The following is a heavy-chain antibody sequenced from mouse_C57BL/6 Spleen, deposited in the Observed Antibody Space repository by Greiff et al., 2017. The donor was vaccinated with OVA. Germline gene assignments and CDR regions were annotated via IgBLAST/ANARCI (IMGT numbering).Heavy chain of an antibody. CDR1: GYTFTSYW. V-gene: IGHV1-55*01. J-gene: IGHJ4*01. D-gene: IGHD1-1*01. CDR3: ARLVYGSSRDYAMDY. Sequence: VQLQQSGAELVKPGASVKMSCKASGYTFTSYWITWVKQRPGQGLEWIGDIYPGSGSTNYNEKFKSKATLTVDTSSSTAYMQLSSLTSEDSAVYYCARLVYGSSRDYAMDYWGQGTSVTVSS. CDR2: IYPGSGST.